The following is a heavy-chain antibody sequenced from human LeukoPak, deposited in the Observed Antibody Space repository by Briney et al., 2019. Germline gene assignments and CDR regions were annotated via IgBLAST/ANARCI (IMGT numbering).Heavy chain of an antibody. Sequence: SETLSLTCTVSGGSISSSSFSWGWIRQPPGKGLEWIGSINYSGSTYYNPSLKSRVTISVDTSKNQFSLKLSSVTAADTAVYYCARDRGYGDYWGQGTLVTVSS. J-gene: IGHJ4*02. D-gene: IGHD5-18*01. CDR2: INYSGST. CDR1: GGSISSSSFS. V-gene: IGHV4-39*07. CDR3: ARDRGYGDY.